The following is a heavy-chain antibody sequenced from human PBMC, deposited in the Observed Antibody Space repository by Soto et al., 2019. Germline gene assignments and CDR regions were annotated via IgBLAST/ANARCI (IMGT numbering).Heavy chain of an antibody. J-gene: IGHJ4*02. CDR2: IYYSGST. CDR1: GGSISSGDYY. D-gene: IGHD6-19*01. Sequence: SETLSLTCTVSGGSISSGDYYWSWIRQPPGKGLEWIGYIYYSGSTYYNPSLKSRVTISVDTSKNQFSLKLSSVTAADTAVYYCARAGGGQQWLVLGHYFDYWGQGTLVTVSS. V-gene: IGHV4-30-4*01. CDR3: ARAGGGQQWLVLGHYFDY.